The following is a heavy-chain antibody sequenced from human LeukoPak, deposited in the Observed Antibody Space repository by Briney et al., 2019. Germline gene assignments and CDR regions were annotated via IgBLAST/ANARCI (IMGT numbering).Heavy chain of an antibody. Sequence: PGGSLRLSCAASGFTFSSYWMSWVRQAPGKGLEWVANIKQDGSEKYYVDSVKGRFTISRDNAKNSLYLQMHSLRAEDTAVYYCARVYYDSSGYYLFFDYWGQGTLVTVSS. CDR2: IKQDGSEK. CDR3: ARVYYDSSGYYLFFDY. J-gene: IGHJ4*02. D-gene: IGHD3-22*01. V-gene: IGHV3-7*01. CDR1: GFTFSSYW.